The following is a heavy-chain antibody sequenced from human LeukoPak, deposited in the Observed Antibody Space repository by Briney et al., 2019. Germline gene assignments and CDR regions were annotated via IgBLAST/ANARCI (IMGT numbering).Heavy chain of an antibody. CDR3: ASTTVTEDAFDI. J-gene: IGHJ3*02. CDR1: GGSISGSSYY. CDR2: IYYSGST. V-gene: IGHV4-39*01. Sequence: SETLSLTCTVSGGSISGSSYYWGWIRQPPGKGLEWIGSIYYSGSTYYNPSLKSRVTISVDTSKNQFSLKLSSVTAADTAVYYCASTTVTEDAFDIWGQGTMVTVSS. D-gene: IGHD4-17*01.